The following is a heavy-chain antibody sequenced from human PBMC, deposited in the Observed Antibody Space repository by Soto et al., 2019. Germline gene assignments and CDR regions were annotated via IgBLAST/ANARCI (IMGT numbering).Heavy chain of an antibody. CDR1: GFTFSSYA. CDR2: ISSNGGST. D-gene: IGHD6-13*01. V-gene: IGHV3-64D*06. J-gene: IGHJ3*02. CDR3: VKDRSIAAAGTSLGNAFDI. Sequence: PGGSLRLSCSASGFTFSSYAMHWVRQAPGKGLEYVSAISSNGGSTYYADSVKGRFTISRDNSKNTLYLQMSSLRAEDTAVYYCVKDRSIAAAGTSLGNAFDIWGQGTMVTVSS.